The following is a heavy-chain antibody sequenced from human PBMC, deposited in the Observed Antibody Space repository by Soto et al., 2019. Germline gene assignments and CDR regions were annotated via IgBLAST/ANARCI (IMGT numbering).Heavy chain of an antibody. J-gene: IGHJ5*02. CDR2: VDASGNT. V-gene: IGHV4-4*07. D-gene: IGHD3-22*01. CDR3: ARDVGGSVVPHWFDP. CDR1: GHSISADY. Sequence: QVQLQESGPGLVKASETLSLSCTVSGHSISADYWSWIRQPAGKRLEWIGRVDASGNTNYNPSLKSRLTMSVDTSKNQCFLKERSVTAADTAMYFCARDVGGSVVPHWFDPWGQGALVTVSS.